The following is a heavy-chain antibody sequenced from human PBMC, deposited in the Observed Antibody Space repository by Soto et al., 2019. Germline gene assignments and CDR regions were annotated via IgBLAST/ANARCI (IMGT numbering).Heavy chain of an antibody. CDR3: AKDGNRYYDSSGYSDY. CDR2: ISGSGGST. D-gene: IGHD3-22*01. CDR1: GFTFSSYA. V-gene: IGHV3-23*01. Sequence: GGSLRLSCAASGFTFSSYAMSWVRQAPGKGLEWVSAISGSGGSTYYADSVKGRFTIARDNSKNTLYLQMNSLRAADTAVYYCAKDGNRYYDSSGYSDYWGQGTLVTVSS. J-gene: IGHJ4*02.